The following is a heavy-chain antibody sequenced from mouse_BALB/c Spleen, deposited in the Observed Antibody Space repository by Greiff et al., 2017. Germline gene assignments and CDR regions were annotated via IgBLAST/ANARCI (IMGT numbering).Heavy chain of an antibody. V-gene: IGHV5-9-4*01. J-gene: IGHJ4*01. CDR3: ARVAYGNWMDY. CDR1: GFTFSSYA. D-gene: IGHD2-1*01. CDR2: ISSGGSYT. Sequence: EVMLVESGGGLEKPGGSLKLSCAASGFTFSSYAMSWVRQSPEKRLEWVAEISSGGSYTYYPDTVTGRFTISRDNAKNTLYLEMSSLRSEDTAMYYCARVAYGNWMDYWGQGTSVTVSS.